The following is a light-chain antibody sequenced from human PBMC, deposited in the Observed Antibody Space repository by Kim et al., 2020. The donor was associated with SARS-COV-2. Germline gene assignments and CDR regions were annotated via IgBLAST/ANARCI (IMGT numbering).Light chain of an antibody. J-gene: IGLJ1*01. CDR2: RNN. CDR3: LAWDSSLSAYV. V-gene: IGLV10-54*01. Sequence: QTAQLTCTGNHNNGGHEGAAWLQQHQGHPPKLLPFRNNNRPSGISERLSASRSGNTASLTITGLQPEDEADYYCLAWDSSLSAYVFGTGTKVTVL. CDR1: HNNGGHEG.